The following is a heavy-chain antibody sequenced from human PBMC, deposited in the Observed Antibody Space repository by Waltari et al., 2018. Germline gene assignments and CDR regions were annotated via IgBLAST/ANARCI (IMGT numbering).Heavy chain of an antibody. Sequence: QVQLQQWGAGLLKPSETLSLTCAVYGGSFSGYYWSWIRQPPGKGLEWIGEINQSGSTNYHPSLKSRVTISVDTSKNQFSLTLSSVTAADTAVYYCARVRSDYVWGSYRYVLDYWGQGTLVTVSS. CDR3: ARVRSDYVWGSYRYVLDY. CDR1: GGSFSGYY. D-gene: IGHD3-16*02. V-gene: IGHV4-34*01. J-gene: IGHJ4*02. CDR2: INQSGST.